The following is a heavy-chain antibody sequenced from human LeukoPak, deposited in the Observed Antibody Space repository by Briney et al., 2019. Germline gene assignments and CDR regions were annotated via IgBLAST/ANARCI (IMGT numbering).Heavy chain of an antibody. V-gene: IGHV3-23*01. Sequence: GGSLRLSCAASGFTFSRYAMSWVRQAPGKGLEWVSTISGSGDSTYYADSVKGRFTISRDNSKNTLYLQMNSLRAEDTAVYYCARGEGSWFFGTGMDVWGQGTTVTVSS. CDR3: ARGEGSWFFGTGMDV. CDR1: GFTFSRYA. D-gene: IGHD6-13*01. CDR2: ISGSGDST. J-gene: IGHJ6*02.